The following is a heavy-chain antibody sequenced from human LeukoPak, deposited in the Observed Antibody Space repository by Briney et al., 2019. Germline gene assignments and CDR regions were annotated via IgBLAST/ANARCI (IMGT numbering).Heavy chain of an antibody. V-gene: IGHV3-7*04. D-gene: IGHD6-13*01. J-gene: IGHJ6*02. CDR1: GFTFSSYW. CDR2: IKQDGSEK. CDR3: ARLRPYSSSWYAYYGMDV. Sequence: PGGSLRLSCAASGFTFSSYWMSWVRQAPGKGLEWVANIKQDGSEKYYVGSVKGRFTISRDNAKNSLYLQMNSLRADETAVYYCARLRPYSSSWYAYYGMDVWGQGTTVTVSS.